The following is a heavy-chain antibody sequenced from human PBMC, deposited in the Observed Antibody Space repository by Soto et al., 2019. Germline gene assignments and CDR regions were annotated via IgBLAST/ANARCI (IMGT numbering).Heavy chain of an antibody. CDR2: IIPIFGTA. CDR1: GGTFSSYA. D-gene: IGHD4-4*01. J-gene: IGHJ6*02. V-gene: IGHV1-69*13. CDR3: ARGRQLGYSIYKVDYYYYGMDG. Sequence: GASVKVSCKASGGTFSSYAISWVRQAPGQGLEWMGGIIPIFGTANYAQKFQGRVTITADESTSTAYMELSSLRSEDTAVYYCARGRQLGYSIYKVDYYYYGMDGWGQRTTVPVSS.